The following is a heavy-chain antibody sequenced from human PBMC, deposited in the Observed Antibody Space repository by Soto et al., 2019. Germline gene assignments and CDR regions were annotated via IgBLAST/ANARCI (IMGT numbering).Heavy chain of an antibody. D-gene: IGHD3-3*01. CDR2: IYSSGTT. Sequence: SETLSLTCTVSGASISSYYWSWIRQPPGKGPEWVGYIYSSGTTNYNPSLKSRVTISLDTSKNQFSLMLTSVAAADTALYYCARHRCSSPACFGPHFDYWGQGALVTVSS. J-gene: IGHJ4*02. V-gene: IGHV4-59*08. CDR3: ARHRCSSPACFGPHFDY. CDR1: GASISSYY.